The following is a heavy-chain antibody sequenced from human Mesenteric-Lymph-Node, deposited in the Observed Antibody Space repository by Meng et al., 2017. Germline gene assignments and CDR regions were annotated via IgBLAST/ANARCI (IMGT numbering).Heavy chain of an antibody. CDR3: ARDLVGGTGFDP. J-gene: IGHJ5*02. CDR1: GGTFSSYA. Sequence: QVPLGQAGVEVKKPASAVKGSHKASGGTFSSYAISGVRQAPGQGLEWMGGIIPIFGTANYAQKFQGRVTITADKSTSTAYMELSSLRSEDTAVYYCARDLVGGTGFDPWGQGTLVTVSS. V-gene: IGHV1-69*06. CDR2: IIPIFGTA. D-gene: IGHD1-26*01.